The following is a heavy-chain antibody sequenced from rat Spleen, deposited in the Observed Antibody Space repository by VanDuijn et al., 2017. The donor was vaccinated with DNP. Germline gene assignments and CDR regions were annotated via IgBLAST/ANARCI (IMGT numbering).Heavy chain of an antibody. CDR2: INTGSGGT. V-gene: IGHV1-43*01. Sequence: QVQLQQSGAELAKPGSSVKISCRASGYTFTDYFISWIKQTTGQGLEYVGSINTGSGGTKYSEKFKGKATLTVDKSSSTAFMQLSSLTPDDSAVYYCAREETYFGYDYFDYWGQGAMVTVSS. D-gene: IGHD1-6*01. J-gene: IGHJ2*01. CDR3: AREETYFGYDYFDY. CDR1: GYTFTDYF.